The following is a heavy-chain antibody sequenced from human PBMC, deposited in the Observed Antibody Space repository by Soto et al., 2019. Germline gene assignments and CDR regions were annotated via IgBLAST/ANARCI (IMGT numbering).Heavy chain of an antibody. D-gene: IGHD3-3*01. CDR3: ARTYYDFWSGYDGDYYYYMDV. CDR1: GYTFTSYG. Sequence: QVQLVQSGAEVKKPGASVKVSCKASGYTFTSYGISWVRQAPGQGLEWMGWISAYNGNTSYAQKLQGRVTMTTDTSTSTAYMELRSLRSDDSAVYYCARTYYDFWSGYDGDYYYYMDVWGKGTTVTFSS. V-gene: IGHV1-18*01. CDR2: ISAYNGNT. J-gene: IGHJ6*03.